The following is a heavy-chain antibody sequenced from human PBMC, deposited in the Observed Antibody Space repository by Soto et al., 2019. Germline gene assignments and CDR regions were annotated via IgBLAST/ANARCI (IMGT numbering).Heavy chain of an antibody. CDR3: AKGGRQWLVTSDFNY. J-gene: IGHJ4*02. Sequence: VQLVESGGGVVQPGRSLRLSCAASGFTFSDYAMQWVRQAPGKGLEWVAVVSHDGRNTHYADSVKGRFTISRDSSKNTVSLEMTSLRPKDTAVYYCAKGGRQWLVTSDFNYWGQGALVTVSS. CDR1: GFTFSDYA. CDR2: VSHDGRNT. D-gene: IGHD6-19*01. V-gene: IGHV3-30*18.